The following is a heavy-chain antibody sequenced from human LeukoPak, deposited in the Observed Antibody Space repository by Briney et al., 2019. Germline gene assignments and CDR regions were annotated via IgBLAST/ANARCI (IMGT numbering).Heavy chain of an antibody. CDR1: GFTFSDYY. J-gene: IGHJ4*02. CDR2: ISSSGSTI. V-gene: IGHV3-11*01. CDR3: AKGSYYDILTGYYPQAPFDY. Sequence: PGGSLRLSCAASGFTFSDYYMSWIRQAPGKGLEWVSYISSSGSTIYYADSVKGRFTISRDNAKNSLYLQMNSLRAEDTAVYYCAKGSYYDILTGYYPQAPFDYWGQGTLVTVSS. D-gene: IGHD3-9*01.